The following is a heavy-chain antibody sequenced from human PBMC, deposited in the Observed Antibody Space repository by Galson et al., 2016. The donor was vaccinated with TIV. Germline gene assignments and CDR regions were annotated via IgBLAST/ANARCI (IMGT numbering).Heavy chain of an antibody. J-gene: IGHJ6*02. CDR2: INPKSGDT. CDR3: ARIVYGSSALDV. D-gene: IGHD4-17*01. V-gene: IGHV1-2*04. Sequence: SVKVSCKASGYTFTGNYMHWVRQAPGQGLEWMGWINPKSGDTSYAQKFQDWVNMTRDMSISTVYMELSRLRSDDTAVYYCARIVYGSSALDVWGQGTTVPVSS. CDR1: GYTFTGNY.